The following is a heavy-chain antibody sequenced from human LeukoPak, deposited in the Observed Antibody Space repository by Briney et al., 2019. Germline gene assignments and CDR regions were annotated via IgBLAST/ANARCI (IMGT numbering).Heavy chain of an antibody. J-gene: IGHJ4*02. CDR1: GGSISSYY. Sequence: SETLSLTCTVSGGSISSYYWSWIRQPPGKGLVWIGYIYYSGSTNYNPSLKSRVTISVDTSKNQFSLKLSSVTAADTAVYYCARGGGALFDYWGQGTLVTVSS. V-gene: IGHV4-59*01. CDR2: IYYSGST. CDR3: ARGGGALFDY. D-gene: IGHD2-15*01.